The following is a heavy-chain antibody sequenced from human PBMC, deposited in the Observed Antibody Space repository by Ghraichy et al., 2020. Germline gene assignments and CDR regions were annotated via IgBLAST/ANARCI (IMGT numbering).Heavy chain of an antibody. D-gene: IGHD1-26*01. CDR2: ISYDGREK. CDR3: ARDLGASDNYGMDV. V-gene: IGHV3-30*04. Sequence: LSLTCAASGFTFNAYAMDWVRQAPGKGLEWVAVISYDGREKNYADSVKGRFTISRDRSQNTLYLQMNSLRAEDTAVYYCARDLGASDNYGMDVWGQGTTVTVTS. J-gene: IGHJ6*01. CDR1: GFTFNAYA.